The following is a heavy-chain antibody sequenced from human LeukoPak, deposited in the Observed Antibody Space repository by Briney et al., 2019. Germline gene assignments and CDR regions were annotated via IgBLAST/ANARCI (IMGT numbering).Heavy chain of an antibody. V-gene: IGHV4-59*01. Sequence: SETLSLTCTVSGGSISSYYWSWIRQPPGKGLEWIGYIYYSGSTNYNPSLKSRVTISVDTSKNQFSLKLSSVTAVDTAVYYCARDYDGADAFDIWGQGTMVTVSS. CDR3: ARDYDGADAFDI. CDR1: GGSISSYY. D-gene: IGHD3-16*01. J-gene: IGHJ3*02. CDR2: IYYSGST.